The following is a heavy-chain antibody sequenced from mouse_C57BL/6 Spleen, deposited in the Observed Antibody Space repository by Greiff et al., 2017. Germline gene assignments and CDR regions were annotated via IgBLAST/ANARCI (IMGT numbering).Heavy chain of an antibody. V-gene: IGHV2-2*01. J-gene: IGHJ4*01. CDR1: GFSLTGYG. Sequence: QVQLQQSGPGLVQPSQSLSITCTVSGFSLTGYGVHWVRQSPGKGLEWLGVIWSGGSTAYNAAFISRLTISKDNSTSQVFFKMNRLQAGDTAVYYCARNRARDYDMDYWGQGTSVTVSS. CDR2: IWSGGST. D-gene: IGHD3-1*01. CDR3: ARNRARDYDMDY.